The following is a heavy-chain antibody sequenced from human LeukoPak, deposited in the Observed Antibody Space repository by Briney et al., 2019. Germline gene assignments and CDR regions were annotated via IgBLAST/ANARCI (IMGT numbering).Heavy chain of an antibody. D-gene: IGHD3-22*01. CDR2: MNPNSGNT. J-gene: IGHJ4*02. V-gene: IGHV1-8*02. CDR3: ARISRYDSSGYYYYFDY. Sequence: ASVKVSCKASGYTFTGYYMHWVRQATGQGLEWMGWMNPNSGNTGYAQKFQGRVTMTRNTSISTAYMELSSLRSEDTAVYYCARISRYDSSGYYYYFDYWGQGTLVTVSS. CDR1: GYTFTGYY.